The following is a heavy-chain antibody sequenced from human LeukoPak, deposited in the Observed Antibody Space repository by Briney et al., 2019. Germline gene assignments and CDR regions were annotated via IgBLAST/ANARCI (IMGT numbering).Heavy chain of an antibody. Sequence: SETLSLTCSVSGGSISSSIYYWGWIRQPPGKGLEWIGSIYYSGSTYCNPSLKSRVTISVDTSKNQFSLKLRSVTAADTAVYYCARRLGGSGSYYYWGQGTLVTVSS. CDR2: IYYSGST. CDR3: ARRLGGSGSYYY. V-gene: IGHV4-39*01. J-gene: IGHJ4*02. D-gene: IGHD3-10*01. CDR1: GGSISSSIYY.